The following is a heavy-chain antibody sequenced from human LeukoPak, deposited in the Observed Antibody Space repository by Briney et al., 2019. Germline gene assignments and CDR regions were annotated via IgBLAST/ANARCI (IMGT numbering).Heavy chain of an antibody. Sequence: ASVKVSCKVSGYTLTELSMHWVRQAPGKGLEWMGGFDPEDGETIYAQKFQGRVTMTEDTSTDTAYVELSSLRSEDTAVYYCASSLPLGYCSSTSCPPAYGGQGTLVTVSS. CDR2: FDPEDGET. CDR3: ASSLPLGYCSSTSCPPAY. CDR1: GYTLTELS. D-gene: IGHD2-2*01. V-gene: IGHV1-24*01. J-gene: IGHJ4*02.